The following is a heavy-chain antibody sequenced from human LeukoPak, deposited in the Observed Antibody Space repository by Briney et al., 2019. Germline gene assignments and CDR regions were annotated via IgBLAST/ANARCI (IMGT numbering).Heavy chain of an antibody. CDR1: GGSISSSSYY. J-gene: IGHJ3*02. V-gene: IGHV4-39*01. D-gene: IGHD2-2*02. CDR2: IYYSGST. CDR3: ARELYCSSTSCYKTFDI. Sequence: SETLSLTCTVSGGSISSSSYYWGWIRQPPGKGLEWIVSIYYSGSTYYNPSLKSRVTISVDTSKNQFSLKLSSVTAADTAVYYCARELYCSSTSCYKTFDIWGQGTMVTVSS.